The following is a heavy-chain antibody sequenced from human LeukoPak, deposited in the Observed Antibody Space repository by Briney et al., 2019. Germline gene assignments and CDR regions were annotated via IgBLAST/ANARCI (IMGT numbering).Heavy chain of an antibody. CDR3: ARARRLSHALIWNPFDH. CDR2: ISNSGRTI. CDR1: GFSFSDYY. V-gene: IGHV3-11*01. D-gene: IGHD3-3*01. Sequence: KPGGSLRLSCAASGFSFSDYYMTWIRQAPGKGLEWVSYISNSGRTIYDADSVKGRFTISRDNAKNSLYLQMNSLRAEDTAVYYCARARRLSHALIWNPFDHWGQGTLVTVSS. J-gene: IGHJ4*02.